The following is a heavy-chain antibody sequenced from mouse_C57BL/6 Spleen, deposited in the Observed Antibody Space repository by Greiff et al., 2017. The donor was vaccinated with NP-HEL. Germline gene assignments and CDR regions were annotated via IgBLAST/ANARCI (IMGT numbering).Heavy chain of an antibody. D-gene: IGHD3-2*02. Sequence: QVQLKQPGTELVKPGASVKLSCKASGYTFTSYWMHWVKQRPGQGLEWIGNINPSNGGTNYNEKFKSKATLTVDNSSSTAYMQLSSLTSEDSAVDECASPDSSGYYYFDDWGQGTTLTVSS. J-gene: IGHJ2*01. V-gene: IGHV1-53*01. CDR2: INPSNGGT. CDR3: ASPDSSGYYYFDD. CDR1: GYTFTSYW.